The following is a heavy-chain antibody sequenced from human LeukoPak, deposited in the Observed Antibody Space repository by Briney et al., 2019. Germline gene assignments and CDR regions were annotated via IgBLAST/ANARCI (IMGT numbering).Heavy chain of an antibody. J-gene: IGHJ4*02. CDR3: ARGRGWVDY. V-gene: IGHV3-7*01. CDR1: GFTFNNYW. CDR2: IGYVGGEK. Sequence: GGSLRLSCVASGFTFNNYWMSWVRQAPGKGLEWVANIGYVGGEKYYVDSVKGRFTISRDNTKNSLFLQMNSLRVDDMAVYYCARGRGWVDYWGQGTLVTVSS. D-gene: IGHD3-16*01.